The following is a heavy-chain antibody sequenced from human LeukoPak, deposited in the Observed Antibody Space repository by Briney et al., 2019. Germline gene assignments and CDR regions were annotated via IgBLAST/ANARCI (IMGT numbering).Heavy chain of an antibody. CDR3: ARRLDGGNVAYFDY. D-gene: IGHD4-23*01. CDR2: IYHSGNT. Sequence: SETLPLTCTVSGGSFSSYYWSWIRQPPGKGLEWIGNIYHSGNTNYNPSLKRRVTISVDTSKNQFSLKVSSVSAADTAVYYRARRLDGGNVAYFDYWGQGTLVTVSS. CDR1: GGSFSSYY. V-gene: IGHV4-59*08. J-gene: IGHJ4*02.